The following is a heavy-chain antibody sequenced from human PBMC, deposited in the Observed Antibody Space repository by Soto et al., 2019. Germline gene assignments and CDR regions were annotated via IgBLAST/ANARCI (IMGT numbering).Heavy chain of an antibody. J-gene: IGHJ5*02. Sequence: ASVKVSCKASGITSTTYAIHWVRQAPGQGLEWMGWINTGNGNTRYSQRFLGRVSLTTDTSASTASMDLSSLTSEDTAVYYCARAISGYVTWGQGNLVTFSS. CDR2: INTGNGNT. D-gene: IGHD5-12*01. V-gene: IGHV1-3*04. CDR1: GITSTTYA. CDR3: ARAISGYVT.